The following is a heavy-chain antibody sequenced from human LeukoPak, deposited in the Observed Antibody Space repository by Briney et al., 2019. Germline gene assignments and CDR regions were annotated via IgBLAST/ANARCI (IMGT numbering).Heavy chain of an antibody. CDR2: ISGSGGST. D-gene: IGHD3-22*01. J-gene: IGHJ4*02. CDR3: ARNLYDSSGYYPDY. V-gene: IGHV3-23*01. Sequence: GGSLRLSCAASGFTFSNYAMSWVRQAPGKGLEWVSAISGSGGSTYYADSVKGRFTISRDNSKNTLYLQMNSLRAEDTAVYYCARNLYDSSGYYPDYWGQGTLVTVSS. CDR1: GFTFSNYA.